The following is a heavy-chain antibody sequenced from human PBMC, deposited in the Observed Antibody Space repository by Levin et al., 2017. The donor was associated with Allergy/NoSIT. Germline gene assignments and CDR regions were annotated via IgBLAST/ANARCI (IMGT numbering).Heavy chain of an antibody. D-gene: IGHD2-2*01. CDR1: GYTFTGYY. CDR2: INPNSGGT. V-gene: IGHV1-2*02. CDR3: ARGYCSSTSCSKYYFDY. Sequence: ASVKVSCKASGYTFTGYYMHWVRQAPGQGLEWMGWINPNSGGTNYAQKFQGRVTMTRDTSISTAYMELSRLRSDDTAVYYCARGYCSSTSCSKYYFDYWGQGTLVTVSS. J-gene: IGHJ4*02.